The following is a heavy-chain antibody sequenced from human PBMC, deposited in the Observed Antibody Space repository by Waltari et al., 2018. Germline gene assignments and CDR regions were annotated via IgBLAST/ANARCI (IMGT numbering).Heavy chain of an antibody. Sequence: QVQLQESGPGLVKPSETLSLTCSVYGGALTSYYWGWIRQPPGKGLEWIGFLYFSGSTNYNPSLKSRVTMSADPFKIQFSLKLRSVTAADTAVYYCARAREPYYNYYYYDMDVWGKGTTVVVSS. V-gene: IGHV4-59*01. J-gene: IGHJ6*03. CDR3: ARAREPYYNYYYYDMDV. CDR2: LYFSGST. D-gene: IGHD3-10*01. CDR1: GGALTSYY.